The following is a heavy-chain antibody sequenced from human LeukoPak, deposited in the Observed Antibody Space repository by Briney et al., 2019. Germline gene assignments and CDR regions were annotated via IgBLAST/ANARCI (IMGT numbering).Heavy chain of an antibody. D-gene: IGHD5-12*01. CDR2: IIPILGIA. Sequence: GASVKVSCKASGGTFSSYAISWVRQAPGQGLEWMGRIIPILGIANYAQKFQGRVTITADKSTSTAYMELSSLRSEDTAVYYCARDLRGYSGYGSNWGQGTLVTVSP. V-gene: IGHV1-69*04. CDR1: GGTFSSYA. CDR3: ARDLRGYSGYGSN. J-gene: IGHJ4*02.